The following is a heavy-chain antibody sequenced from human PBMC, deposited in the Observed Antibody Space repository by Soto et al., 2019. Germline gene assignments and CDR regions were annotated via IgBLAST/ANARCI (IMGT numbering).Heavy chain of an antibody. J-gene: IGHJ4*02. CDR2: ISYDGSNK. D-gene: IGHD6-6*01. CDR1: GFTFSSYG. V-gene: IGHV3-30*18. Sequence: GGSLRLSCAASGFTFSSYGMHWVRQAPGKGLEWVAVISYDGSNKYYADSVKGRFTISRDNSKNTLYLQMNSLRAEDTAVYYCAKLDPNSSSSDQQKAPWGQGTLVTVSS. CDR3: AKLDPNSSSSDQQKAP.